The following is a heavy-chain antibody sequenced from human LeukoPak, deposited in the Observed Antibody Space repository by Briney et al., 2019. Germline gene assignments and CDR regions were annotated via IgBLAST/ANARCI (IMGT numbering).Heavy chain of an antibody. J-gene: IGHJ4*02. Sequence: PGRSLGLSCAASGFTFSSFGMHWVRQAPGKGLEWVAVIWYDGSNKYYADSVKGRFTISRDNSKNTLYLQMNSLRAEDTAVYYCARDSFGLQDSWGQGTLVTVSS. CDR2: IWYDGSNK. CDR1: GFTFSSFG. V-gene: IGHV3-33*01. D-gene: IGHD3-10*01. CDR3: ARDSFGLQDS.